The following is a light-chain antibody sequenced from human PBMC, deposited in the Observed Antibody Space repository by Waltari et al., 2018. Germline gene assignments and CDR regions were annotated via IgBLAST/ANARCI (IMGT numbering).Light chain of an antibody. CDR2: GAP. J-gene: IGKJ1*01. CDR1: QRVTRA. V-gene: IGKV3-20*01. Sequence: EIVLTQSPVTLSLSPGESATLSCKTRQRVTRALAWYQQTPGQAPRILIYGAPNRATGVPDRFSGSGSGAGYSLTISSLEPEDFAVYDCRHYLRVPVTFGQGTKVEVK. CDR3: RHYLRVPVT.